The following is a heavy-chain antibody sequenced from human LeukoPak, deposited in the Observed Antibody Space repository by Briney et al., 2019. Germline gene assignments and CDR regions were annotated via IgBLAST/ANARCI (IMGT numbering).Heavy chain of an antibody. CDR3: AGDWGYYDSSGYYA. V-gene: IGHV1-18*01. J-gene: IGHJ4*02. Sequence: ASVKVSCKASGYTFTSYGISWVRQAPGQGLEWMGWISAYNGNTNYAQKLQGRVTMTTDTSTSTAYMELRSLRSDDTAVYYCAGDWGYYDSSGYYAWGQGTLVTVSS. CDR1: GYTFTSYG. D-gene: IGHD3-22*01. CDR2: ISAYNGNT.